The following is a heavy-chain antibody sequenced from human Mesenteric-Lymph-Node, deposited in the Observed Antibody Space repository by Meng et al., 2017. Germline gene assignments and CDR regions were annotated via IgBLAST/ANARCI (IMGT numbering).Heavy chain of an antibody. CDR3: ARVAFCGGDCYFLAP. D-gene: IGHD2-21*02. V-gene: IGHV4-34*01. CDR1: GGSLSDYF. J-gene: IGHJ5*02. CDR2: INHSGST. Sequence: VHLKTWGAGRLKPSGTRSLPCAVYGGSLSDYFWTWIRQPPGKGLGWIGEINHSGSTNYNPSLKSRVTISVDTSKNQFSLKLTSVTATDTAVYYCARVAFCGGDCYFLAPWGQGTLVTVSS.